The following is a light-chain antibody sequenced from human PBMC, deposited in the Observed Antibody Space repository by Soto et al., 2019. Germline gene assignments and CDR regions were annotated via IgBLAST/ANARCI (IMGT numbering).Light chain of an antibody. CDR2: GAS. V-gene: IGKV1-27*01. J-gene: IGKJ4*01. CDR1: QGISNY. CDR3: QEYYKAPLT. Sequence: DIQMTQSPSSLSAFVGDRVTITCRASQGISNYLAWYQQKSGKVPKLLIYGASTLQSGVPSRFSGSGSGAFFTLTISSLQPEDVASYYCQEYYKAPLTFGGGTKVEI.